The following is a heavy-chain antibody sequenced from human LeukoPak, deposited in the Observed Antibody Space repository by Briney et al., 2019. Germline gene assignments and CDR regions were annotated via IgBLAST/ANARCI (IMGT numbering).Heavy chain of an antibody. J-gene: IGHJ4*02. D-gene: IGHD6-19*01. Sequence: SETLSLTCTVSGGSISSHYWSWIRQPPGKGLEWIGYIYYSGSTNYNPSLKSRVTISVDTSKNQFSLKLSSVTAADTAVYYCARDGVAVAGFDYWGQGTLVTVSS. CDR1: GGSISSHY. CDR2: IYYSGST. CDR3: ARDGVAVAGFDY. V-gene: IGHV4-59*11.